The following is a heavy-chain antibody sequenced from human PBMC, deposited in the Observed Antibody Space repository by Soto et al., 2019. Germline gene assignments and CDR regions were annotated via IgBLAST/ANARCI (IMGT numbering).Heavy chain of an antibody. Sequence: QVQLVQSGAEVKKPGASVKVSCKASGYTFTSYGISWVRQAPGQGLEWMGWISAYNGNTNYAQKLQGRVTMTPDTSTGTAYMELRRLRSDDTAVYYCARDRGAYGMDVWGQGTTVTVSS. V-gene: IGHV1-18*01. J-gene: IGHJ6*02. CDR2: ISAYNGNT. CDR3: ARDRGAYGMDV. CDR1: GYTFTSYG.